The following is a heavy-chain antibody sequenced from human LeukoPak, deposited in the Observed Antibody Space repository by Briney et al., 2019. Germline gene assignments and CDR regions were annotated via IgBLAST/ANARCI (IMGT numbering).Heavy chain of an antibody. J-gene: IGHJ4*02. D-gene: IGHD3-10*01. V-gene: IGHV4-4*07. CDR3: ASSPVWFGELLGWYFDY. CDR1: GGSISSYY. Sequence: PSETLSLTCTVSGGSISSYYWSWIRHPAGKGLELIGRIYTSGSTNYNPSLKSRVTMSVDTSKNQFSLKLSSVTAADTAVYYCASSPVWFGELLGWYFDYWGQGTLVTVSS. CDR2: IYTSGST.